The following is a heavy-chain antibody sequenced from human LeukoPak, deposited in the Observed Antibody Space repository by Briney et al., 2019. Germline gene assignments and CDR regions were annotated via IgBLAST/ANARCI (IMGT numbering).Heavy chain of an antibody. CDR1: GGSITSGDHY. Sequence: SQTLSLTCTVSGGSITSGDHYWTWIRQPPGKGLERIGYMYYGGSSSYNPSLRSRVTISIDTSKNQFSLRLSSVTAADTAVYYCAREGYYDVLTGYFSDYWGQGTLVTVSS. D-gene: IGHD3-9*01. CDR3: AREGYYDVLTGYFSDY. J-gene: IGHJ4*02. V-gene: IGHV4-30-4*01. CDR2: MYYGGSS.